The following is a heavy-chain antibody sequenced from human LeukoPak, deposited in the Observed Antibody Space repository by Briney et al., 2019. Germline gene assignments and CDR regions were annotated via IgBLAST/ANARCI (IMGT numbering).Heavy chain of an antibody. Sequence: SETLSLTCTVSGGSISSYYWSWIRQPPGKGLEWIGYIYYSGSTNYNPSLKSRVTISVDTSKNQFSLKLSSVTAADTAVYYCARGLGRRDDDAFDIWGQGTMVTVSS. CDR3: ARGLGRRDDDAFDI. CDR2: IYYSGST. J-gene: IGHJ3*02. D-gene: IGHD6-6*01. CDR1: GGSISSYY. V-gene: IGHV4-59*08.